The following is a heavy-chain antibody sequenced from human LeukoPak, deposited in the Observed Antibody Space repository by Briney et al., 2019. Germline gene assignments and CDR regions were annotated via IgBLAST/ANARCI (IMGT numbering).Heavy chain of an antibody. J-gene: IGHJ4*02. CDR2: IYSGGST. CDR3: ARVWSGGSCDY. CDR1: GFTVSSDY. Sequence: PGGSLRLSCAASGFTVSSDYMGWVRQAPGKGLEWVSVIYSGGSTYYADSVTGRFTISRDNSKNTLYLQMNSLRAEDTAVYYCARVWSGGSCDYWGQGTLVTVSS. D-gene: IGHD2-15*01. V-gene: IGHV3-66*02.